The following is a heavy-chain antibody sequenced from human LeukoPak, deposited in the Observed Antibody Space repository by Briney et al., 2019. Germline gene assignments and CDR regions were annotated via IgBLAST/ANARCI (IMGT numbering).Heavy chain of an antibody. CDR2: ISGSGGST. CDR3: AKGSRQQLFGANDH. Sequence: GGSLRLSCAASGFTFSSYAMSWVRQAPGKGLEWVSAISGSGGSTYYADSVKGRFTISRDNSKNTLYLQMNSLRAEDTAVYYCAKGSRQQLFGANDHWGQGTLVTVSS. J-gene: IGHJ4*02. CDR1: GFTFSSYA. D-gene: IGHD6-13*01. V-gene: IGHV3-23*01.